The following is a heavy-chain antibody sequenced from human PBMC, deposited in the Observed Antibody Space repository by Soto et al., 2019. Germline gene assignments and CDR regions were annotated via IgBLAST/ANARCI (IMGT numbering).Heavy chain of an antibody. D-gene: IGHD3-16*01. V-gene: IGHV3-13*01. CDR1: GFTFSSYD. CDR2: IGTAGDT. Sequence: PGGSLRLSCAAFGFTFSSYDFHWVRQATGKGLEWVSGIGTAGDTYYAGSVKGRFIMSRENAKNSLYLQMNSLRAGDTAVYYCTRGADGFDYWGQGTLVTVSS. CDR3: TRGADGFDY. J-gene: IGHJ4*02.